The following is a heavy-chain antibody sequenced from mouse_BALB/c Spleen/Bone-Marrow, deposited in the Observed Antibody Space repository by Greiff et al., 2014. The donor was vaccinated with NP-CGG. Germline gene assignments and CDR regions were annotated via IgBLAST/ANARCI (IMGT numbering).Heavy chain of an antibody. D-gene: IGHD1-1*01. V-gene: IGHV1-4*01. CDR1: GYTFTRYT. Sequence: QVQLQQSGAELARPGASVKMSCQASGYTFTRYTMHWEKKRPGQGLEWIGYIIPNSGYSNYNQKFKDKATLTADKSSSTAYMQLSSLTSEDSAGYYCTIRYYAMDYWGQGTSVTVSS. J-gene: IGHJ4*01. CDR3: TIRYYAMDY. CDR2: IIPNSGYS.